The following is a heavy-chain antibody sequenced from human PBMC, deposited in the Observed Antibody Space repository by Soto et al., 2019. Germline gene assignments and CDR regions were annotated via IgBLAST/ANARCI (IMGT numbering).Heavy chain of an antibody. CDR3: ARHVNLPLAGTGFDS. V-gene: IGHV1-69*13. Sequence: ASVKVSCKASGGTFSNYAISWVRQAPGQGLEWMGGIIPIFGTANYAQKLQDRVTITADESTSTAYMELSSLRSDDTAVYYCARHVNLPLAGTGFDSWGRGTLVTVSS. CDR1: GGTFSNYA. D-gene: IGHD6-19*01. CDR2: IIPIFGTA. J-gene: IGHJ4*02.